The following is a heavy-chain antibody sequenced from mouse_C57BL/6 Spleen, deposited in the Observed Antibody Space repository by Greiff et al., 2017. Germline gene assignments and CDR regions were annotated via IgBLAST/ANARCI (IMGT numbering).Heavy chain of an antibody. CDR3: ARGLDYYGSGVYWYFDV. CDR2: INPSTGGT. Sequence: EVQLQQSGPELVKPGASVKISCKASGYSFTGYYMNWVKQSPEKSLEWIGEINPSTGGTTYNQKFKAKATLTVDKSSSTAYMQLKSLTSEDSAVYYCARGLDYYGSGVYWYFDVWGTGTTVTVSS. D-gene: IGHD1-1*01. J-gene: IGHJ1*03. CDR1: GYSFTGYY. V-gene: IGHV1-42*01.